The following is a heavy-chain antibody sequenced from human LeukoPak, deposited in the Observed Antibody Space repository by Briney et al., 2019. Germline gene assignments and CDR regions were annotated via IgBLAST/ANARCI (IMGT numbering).Heavy chain of an antibody. CDR1: GFTVSSNF. CDR3: AKDRIALVVVAAGLDY. V-gene: IGHV3-66*01. J-gene: IGHJ4*02. Sequence: GGSLRLSCAASGFTVSSNFMSWVRQAPGKGLEWVSVIFSGGTIYYADSVKGRFTISRDNSKNTLYLQMNSLRAEDTAVYYCAKDRIALVVVAAGLDYWGQGTLVTVSS. D-gene: IGHD2-15*01. CDR2: IFSGGTI.